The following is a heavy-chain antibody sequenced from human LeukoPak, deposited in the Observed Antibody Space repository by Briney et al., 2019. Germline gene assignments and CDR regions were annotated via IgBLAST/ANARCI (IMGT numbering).Heavy chain of an antibody. CDR3: ARSGFDLMYDSSGYYLMHFDY. D-gene: IGHD3-22*01. CDR2: ISAYNGNT. CDR1: GGTFSSYA. V-gene: IGHV1-18*01. J-gene: IGHJ4*02. Sequence: ASVKVSCKASGGTFSSYAISWVRQAPGQGLEWMGWISAYNGNTNYAQKLQGRVTMTTDTSTSTAYMELRSLRSDDTAVYYCARSGFDLMYDSSGYYLMHFDYWGQGTLVTVSS.